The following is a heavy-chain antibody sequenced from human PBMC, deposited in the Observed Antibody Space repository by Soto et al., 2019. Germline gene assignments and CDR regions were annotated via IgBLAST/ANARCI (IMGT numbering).Heavy chain of an antibody. D-gene: IGHD5-12*01. J-gene: IGHJ4*02. CDR2: IIPSFGTA. Sequence: QVQLVQSGAEVKKPGSSVKVSCKASGGTFSSYAISWVRQAPGQGLEWMGGIIPSFGTANYAQKFQGRVTITADESTSTAYMELSSLRSEDTAVYYYARDHIDRNTPLRGFDYWGQGTLVTVSS. V-gene: IGHV1-69*01. CDR3: ARDHIDRNTPLRGFDY. CDR1: GGTFSSYA.